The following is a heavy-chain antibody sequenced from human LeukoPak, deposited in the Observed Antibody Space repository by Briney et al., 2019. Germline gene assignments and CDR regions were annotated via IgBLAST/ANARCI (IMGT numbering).Heavy chain of an antibody. Sequence: ASVKVSCKASGYIFTSYVLHWARQAPGQGLEWMGWINTNTGNPTYAQGFTGRFVFSLVTSVSTAYLQISSLKADDTAMYYCARGDYETHGYQTRWGQGTLVTVSS. CDR3: ARGDYETHGYQTR. CDR1: GYIFTSYV. V-gene: IGHV7-4-1*02. CDR2: INTNTGNP. D-gene: IGHD3-22*01. J-gene: IGHJ4*02.